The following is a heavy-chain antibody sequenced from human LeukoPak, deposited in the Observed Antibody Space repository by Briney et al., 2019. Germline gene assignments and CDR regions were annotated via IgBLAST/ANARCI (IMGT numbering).Heavy chain of an antibody. D-gene: IGHD4-11*01. V-gene: IGHV3-48*02. CDR3: AREMRSNGTY. Sequence: GGSLRLSCAASGFTFSSYSMNWVRQAPGKGLEWVSYISSSSSTMYYADSVKGRFTVSRDNAKNSLYLQMNSLSDEDTAVYYCAREMRSNGTYWGQGTLVTVSS. CDR1: GFTFSSYS. CDR2: ISSSSSTM. J-gene: IGHJ4*02.